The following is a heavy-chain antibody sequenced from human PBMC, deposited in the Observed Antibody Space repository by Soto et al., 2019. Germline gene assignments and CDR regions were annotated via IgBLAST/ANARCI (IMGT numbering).Heavy chain of an antibody. CDR1: GFTFSSYW. J-gene: IGHJ4*02. CDR3: KRDIGGGGGY. D-gene: IGHD3-10*01. Sequence: EVQLVESGGGLVQPGGSLRLSCAASGFTFSSYWMHWVRQAPGKGLVWVSRTNEDGSTINYADSVKGRFTISRDNAKNTWYLKMNRLGAEEAVVYCCKRDIGGGGGYWGPGTLVTVSS. CDR2: TNEDGSTI. V-gene: IGHV3-74*01.